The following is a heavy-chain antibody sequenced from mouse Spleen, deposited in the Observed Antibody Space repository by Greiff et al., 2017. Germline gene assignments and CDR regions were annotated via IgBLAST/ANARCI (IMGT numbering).Heavy chain of an antibody. J-gene: IGHJ1*01. V-gene: IGHV5-17*01. D-gene: IGHD1-1*01. CDR2: ISSGSSTI. CDR3: ARDYYDGSYDWYFDV. CDR1: GFTFSDYG. Sequence: EVKLVESGGGLVKPGGSLKLSCAASGFTFSDYGMHWVRQAPEKGLEWVAYISSGSSTIYYADTVKGRFTISRDNAKNTLFLQMTSLRSEDTAMYYCARDYYDGSYDWYFDVWGAGTTVTVSS.